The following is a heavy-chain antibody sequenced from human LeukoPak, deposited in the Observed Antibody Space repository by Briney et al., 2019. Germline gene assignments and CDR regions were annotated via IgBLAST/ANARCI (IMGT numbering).Heavy chain of an antibody. CDR3: AKDPRVYSRPVDY. D-gene: IGHD3-22*01. CDR2: ISGSGGGT. J-gene: IGHJ4*02. Sequence: GGSLRLSCAASGFTFNLYAMSWVRQAPGKGLEWVSVISGSGGGTNYTDSVKGRFTISRDNSKNTLYLQMNSLRTEDTAVYYCAKDPRVYSRPVDYGGKEPLVPVSS. V-gene: IGHV3-23*01. CDR1: GFTFNLYA.